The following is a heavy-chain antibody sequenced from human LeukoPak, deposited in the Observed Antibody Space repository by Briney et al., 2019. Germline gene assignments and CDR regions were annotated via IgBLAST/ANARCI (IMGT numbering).Heavy chain of an antibody. CDR2: IYAGGKI. V-gene: IGHV3-23*01. D-gene: IGHD5-24*01. CDR1: GFIFSANA. Sequence: PGGSLRLSCGASGFIFSANALTWVRQAPGKGLEWVSSIYAGGKINYADSVKGRFTISRDNSKNTLYLQMHSLRAEDTAIYYCVNRDGGWLQSSGMDVWGQGTAVTVSS. J-gene: IGHJ6*02. CDR3: VNRDGGWLQSSGMDV.